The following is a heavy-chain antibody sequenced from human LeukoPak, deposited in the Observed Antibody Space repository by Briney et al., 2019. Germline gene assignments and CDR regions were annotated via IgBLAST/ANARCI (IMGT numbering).Heavy chain of an antibody. CDR3: ARPQSSSGYYWPFDD. CDR1: GFSFSAHY. J-gene: IGHJ4*02. Sequence: PGGSLRLSCAASGFSFSAHYMNWVRQAPGKGLEWVGRGRNKANSYTTEYAASVKGRFTISRDDSKNSLYLQMNSPTTEDTAVYYCARPQSSSGYYWPFDDWGQGTLVTVSS. D-gene: IGHD3-22*01. CDR2: GRNKANSYTT. V-gene: IGHV3-72*01.